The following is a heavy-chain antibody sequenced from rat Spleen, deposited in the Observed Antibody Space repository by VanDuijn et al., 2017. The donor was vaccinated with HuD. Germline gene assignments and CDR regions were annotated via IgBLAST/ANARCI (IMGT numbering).Heavy chain of an antibody. CDR3: ARRHYGYTDYFDY. D-gene: IGHD1-9*01. CDR2: LSYDGITT. Sequence: EVQLVESGGGLVQPGRSMKLSCAASGFTFNNYYMAWVRQAPTKGLEWVATLSYDGITTYYRDSVKGRFTISRDIAKTTLYLQMDSLRSEDTATYYCARRHYGYTDYFDYWCQGVMVTVSS. CDR1: GFTFNNYY. J-gene: IGHJ2*01. V-gene: IGHV5-25*01.